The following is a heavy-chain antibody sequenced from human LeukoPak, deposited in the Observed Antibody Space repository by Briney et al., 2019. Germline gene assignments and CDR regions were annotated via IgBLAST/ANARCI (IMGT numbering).Heavy chain of an antibody. CDR1: GFTFSTYW. J-gene: IGHJ4*02. CDR2: IKEDGRAE. V-gene: IGHV3-7*01. Sequence: PGGSLRLSCAASGFTFSTYWMSWLRQAPGKGLEWVANIKEDGRAEYYVDSVKGRFSISRDNAKNSLYLQMNSLRAEDTAVYYCARDTNGYADWGQGTLVTVSS. D-gene: IGHD2-2*01. CDR3: ARDTNGYAD.